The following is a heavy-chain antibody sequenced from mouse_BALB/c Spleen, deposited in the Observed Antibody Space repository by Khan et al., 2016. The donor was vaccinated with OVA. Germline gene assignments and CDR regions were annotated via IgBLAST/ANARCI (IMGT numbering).Heavy chain of an antibody. CDR2: ISDGGGST. Sequence: EVELVESGGGLVKPGGSLKLSCAASGFSFRDYYMYWIRQTPEERLEWVATISDGGGSTYYPDSVKGRFTISRDTAEHNLYLQMSSLKSEDTAKNYCARAGYGGFAYWGQGTLVTVSA. V-gene: IGHV5-4*02. CDR1: GFSFRDYY. CDR3: ARAGYGGFAY. J-gene: IGHJ3*01. D-gene: IGHD1-1*02.